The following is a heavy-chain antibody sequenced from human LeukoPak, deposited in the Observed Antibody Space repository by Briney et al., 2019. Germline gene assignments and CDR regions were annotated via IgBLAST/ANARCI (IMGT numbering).Heavy chain of an antibody. V-gene: IGHV3-15*01. Sequence: GGSLRLSCAAPGFTLNNAWMSWVRQAPGRGLEWVGRIKSKADGGTTDYAAPVKGRFTISRDDSKNTLYVEMNSLISEDTAVYYCTTESLAVPKYYFDYWGQGTLVTVSP. CDR3: TTESLAVPKYYFDY. CDR2: IKSKADGGTT. D-gene: IGHD6-19*01. J-gene: IGHJ4*02. CDR1: GFTLNNAW.